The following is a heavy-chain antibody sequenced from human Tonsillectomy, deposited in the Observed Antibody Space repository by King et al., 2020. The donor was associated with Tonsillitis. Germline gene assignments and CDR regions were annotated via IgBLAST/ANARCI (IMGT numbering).Heavy chain of an antibody. CDR3: ARDLFMVEHYYYYAMDV. D-gene: IGHD1-1*01. CDR2: ISSSSSYI. J-gene: IGHJ6*02. Sequence: VQLVESGGGLVKPGGSLRLSCAASGFTFNNYNMNWVRQAPGRGLEWVSSISSSSSYIYYTDSVKGRFTISRDNAKNSLYLQMNSLRAEDTAVYYCARDLFMVEHYYYYAMDVWGQGTTVTVSS. V-gene: IGHV3-21*01. CDR1: GFTFNNYN.